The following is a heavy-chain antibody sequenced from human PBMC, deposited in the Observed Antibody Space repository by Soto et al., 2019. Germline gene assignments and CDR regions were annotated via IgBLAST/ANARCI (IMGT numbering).Heavy chain of an antibody. D-gene: IGHD3-22*01. J-gene: IGHJ4*02. CDR1: GFTVSSNY. V-gene: IGHV3-53*01. Sequence: PGGSLRLSCAASGFTVSSNYMIWVRQAPGKGLEWVSVIYSGGSTYYADSVKGRFTISRDNSKNTLYLQMNSLRAEDTAVYYCARGLGRTYYDSSGYFHLDYWGQGTLVTVSS. CDR3: ARGLGRTYYDSSGYFHLDY. CDR2: IYSGGST.